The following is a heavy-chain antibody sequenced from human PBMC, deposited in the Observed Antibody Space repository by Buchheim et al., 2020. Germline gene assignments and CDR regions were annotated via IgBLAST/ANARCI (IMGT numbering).Heavy chain of an antibody. Sequence: QVQLQQWGAGLLKPSETLSLTCAVYGGSFSGYYWTWIRQPPGKGLEWIGEINHSGSTNYNPSLKSRVTISVDTSKNQFSLKLSSVTAADTAVYYCARDRGGGSERSGPFSFDYWGQGTL. D-gene: IGHD2-15*01. CDR1: GGSFSGYY. J-gene: IGHJ4*02. CDR2: INHSGST. CDR3: ARDRGGGSERSGPFSFDY. V-gene: IGHV4-34*01.